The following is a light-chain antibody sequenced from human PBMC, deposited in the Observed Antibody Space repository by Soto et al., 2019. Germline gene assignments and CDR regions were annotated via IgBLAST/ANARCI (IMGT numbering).Light chain of an antibody. J-gene: IGKJ4*01. CDR2: GAS. V-gene: IGKV3-20*01. CDR3: HQYDSSPLT. Sequence: EIVLTQSPGTLSLSPGERATLSCRARQSVSSSYLAWYRQKPGQAPRLLIYGASSRDTGIPDRFSGSGSGTDFTLTISRLEPEDFAVYYCHQYDSSPLTFGGGTKVEIK. CDR1: QSVSSSY.